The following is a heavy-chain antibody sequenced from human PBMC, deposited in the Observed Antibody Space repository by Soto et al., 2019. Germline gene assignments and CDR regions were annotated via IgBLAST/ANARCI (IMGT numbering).Heavy chain of an antibody. Sequence: RHSCGVLEVNSFSLGMHRGSKDPGKGLEWVAVISYDGSNKYYADSVKGRFTISRDNSKNTLYLQMNSLRAEDTAVYYCAKDYSGSGSYPDYWGQGTLVTVSS. CDR1: EVNSFSLG. D-gene: IGHD3-10*01. V-gene: IGHV3-30*18. CDR2: ISYDGSNK. J-gene: IGHJ4*02. CDR3: AKDYSGSGSYPDY.